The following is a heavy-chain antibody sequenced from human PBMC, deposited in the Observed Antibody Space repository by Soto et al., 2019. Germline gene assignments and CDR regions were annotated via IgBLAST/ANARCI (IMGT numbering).Heavy chain of an antibody. J-gene: IGHJ5*02. CDR1: GYTFTDYY. CDR2: INPNSGGT. V-gene: IGHV1-2*02. D-gene: IGHD2-21*02. CDR3: PREWAHCGGDCYFT. Sequence: ASVKVSCKTSGYTFTDYYVHWVRQAPGQGLEWMGWINPNSGGTNYAQKFQGRVTMTRDTSISTAYMELSRLRSDDTAVYYCPREWAHCGGDCYFTWGQGTLVTVSS.